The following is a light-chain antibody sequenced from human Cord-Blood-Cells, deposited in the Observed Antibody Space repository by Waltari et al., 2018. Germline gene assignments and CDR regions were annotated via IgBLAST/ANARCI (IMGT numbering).Light chain of an antibody. CDR3: CSYAGSYTWV. V-gene: IGLV2-11*01. CDR1: SSDVGGYNL. Sequence: QSALTQPRSVSGSPGQSVTISCTGTSSDVGGYNLVSWYQQHPGKAPKLMIYDVSKRPSGVPDRFSGSKSGNMASLTISGLQAEDEADYYCCSYAGSYTWVFGGGTKLTVL. CDR2: DVS. J-gene: IGLJ3*02.